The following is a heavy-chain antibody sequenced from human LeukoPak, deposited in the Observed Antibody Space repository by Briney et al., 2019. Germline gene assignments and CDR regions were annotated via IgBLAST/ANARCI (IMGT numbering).Heavy chain of an antibody. D-gene: IGHD1-14*01. J-gene: IGHJ5*02. CDR1: GFTFDDYT. V-gene: IGHV3-43*01. CDR2: ISWDGGST. Sequence: PGGSLRLSCAASGFTFDDYTMHWVRQAPGKGLEWVSLISWDGGSTYYADSVKGRFTISRDNSKNSLYLQMNSLRTEGTALYYCATEAEGIDPWGQGTLVTVSS. CDR3: ATEAEGIDP.